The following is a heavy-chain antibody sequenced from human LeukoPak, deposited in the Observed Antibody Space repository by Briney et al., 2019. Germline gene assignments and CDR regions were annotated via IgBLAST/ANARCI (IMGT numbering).Heavy chain of an antibody. J-gene: IGHJ5*02. D-gene: IGHD3-10*01. CDR3: ARDLAGAVGYYGSGNKKKYNWFDP. CDR2: INHSGST. V-gene: IGHV4-34*01. Sequence: SETLSLTCAVYGGSFSGYYWSWIRQPPGKGLEWIGEINHSGSTNYNPSLKSRVTISVDTSKNQFSLKLSSVTAADTAVYYCARDLAGAVGYYGSGNKKKYNWFDPWGQGTLVTVSS. CDR1: GGSFSGYY.